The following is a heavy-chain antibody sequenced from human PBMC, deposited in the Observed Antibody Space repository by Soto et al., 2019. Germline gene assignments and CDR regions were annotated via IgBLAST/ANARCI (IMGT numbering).Heavy chain of an antibody. J-gene: IGHJ4*02. CDR2: IKSKTDGGTT. CDR1: GFTFSNAW. D-gene: IGHD2-8*01. Sequence: GGSLRLSCAASGFTFSNAWMSWVRQAPGKGLEWVGRIKSKTDGGTTDYAAPVKGRFTISRDDSKNTLYLQMNSLKTEDSAVYYCSTAPSPHCTNGVYYFDYWGQGALVTVSS. V-gene: IGHV3-15*01. CDR3: STAPSPHCTNGVYYFDY.